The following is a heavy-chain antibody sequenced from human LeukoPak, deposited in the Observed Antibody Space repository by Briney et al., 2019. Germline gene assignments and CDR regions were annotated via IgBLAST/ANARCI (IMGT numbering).Heavy chain of an antibody. J-gene: IGHJ6*02. CDR3: VRQGVAAAGTPDYYYGMDV. CDR1: GYSFTSYW. V-gene: IGHV5-51*01. CDR2: IYPGDSDT. D-gene: IGHD6-13*01. Sequence: GESLKISCKGSGYSFTSYWIGWVRQMPGKGLEWMGIIYPGDSDTRYSPSFQGEVTISADKSISTAYLQWSSLKASDTAMYYCVRQGVAAAGTPDYYYGMDVWGQGTTVTVSS.